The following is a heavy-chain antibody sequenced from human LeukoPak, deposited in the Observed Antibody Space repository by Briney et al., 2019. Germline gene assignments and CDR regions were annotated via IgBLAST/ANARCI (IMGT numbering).Heavy chain of an antibody. J-gene: IGHJ3*02. CDR2: VKEDGSEK. CDR1: GFTFSSHW. CDR3: ARGVAAAGTSDAFDI. V-gene: IGHV3-7*03. Sequence: GGSLRLSCAASGFTFSSHWMHWVRQAPGKGLEWVANVKEDGSEKYYVDSVRGRFIISRDNAKNSLYLQMNSLRAEDTAVYYCARGVAAAGTSDAFDIWGQGTMVTVSS. D-gene: IGHD6-13*01.